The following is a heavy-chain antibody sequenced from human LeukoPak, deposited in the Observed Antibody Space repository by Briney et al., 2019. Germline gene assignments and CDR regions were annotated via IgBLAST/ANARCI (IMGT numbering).Heavy chain of an antibody. CDR1: GGTFSSYA. Sequence: SVKVSCKASGGTFSSYAISWVRQAPGQGLEWMGGIIPIFGTANYAQKFQGRVTITADESTSTAYMELSSLRSEDTAVYYCARDAGGGYENAFDIWRQGTMVTVSS. V-gene: IGHV1-69*13. D-gene: IGHD5-12*01. CDR3: ARDAGGGYENAFDI. J-gene: IGHJ3*02. CDR2: IIPIFGTA.